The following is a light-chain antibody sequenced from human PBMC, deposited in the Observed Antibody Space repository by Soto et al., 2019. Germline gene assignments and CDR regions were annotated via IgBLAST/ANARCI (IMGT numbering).Light chain of an antibody. CDR2: GAS. CDR1: QSVSSN. CDR3: QQYMHWPRT. J-gene: IGKJ1*01. V-gene: IGKV3-15*01. Sequence: EIVLTQSPGTLSLSPGERATLSCRASQSVSSNLAWYQHRPGQAPRLLIFGASTRATGVPARFSGGGSGTEFTLTISSLQSEDFALYCCQQYMHWPRTFGQGTKVDIK.